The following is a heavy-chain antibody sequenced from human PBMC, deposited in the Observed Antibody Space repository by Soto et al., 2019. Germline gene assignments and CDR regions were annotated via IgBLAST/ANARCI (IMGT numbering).Heavy chain of an antibody. Sequence: EVQLVESGGGLVQPGRSLRLSCAASGFTFDDYAMHWVRQAPGKGLERVSGISWNSGSIGYADSVKGRFTISRDNAKNSLYLQMNSLRAEDTALYYCAKDSTTRIYCSGGSCYDAFDIWGQGTMVTVSS. CDR3: AKDSTTRIYCSGGSCYDAFDI. D-gene: IGHD2-15*01. CDR2: ISWNSGSI. CDR1: GFTFDDYA. V-gene: IGHV3-9*01. J-gene: IGHJ3*02.